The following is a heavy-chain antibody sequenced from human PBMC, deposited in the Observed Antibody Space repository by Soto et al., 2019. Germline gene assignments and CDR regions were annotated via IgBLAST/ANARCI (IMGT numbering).Heavy chain of an antibody. CDR1: GFTFSSYW. CDR3: VTAVRGYNANGDL. J-gene: IGHJ6*01. Sequence: VQLVESGGDLVQPGGSLRLSCVGSGFTFSSYWMGWVRQTPGKGLEWVATIKAAGTEKYYVDSVKGRFTFSRDNAKTSVYLEMNSLRAVDTAVYYCVTAVRGYNANGDLWGQGTRVTVSS. CDR2: IKAAGTEK. D-gene: IGHD5-12*01. V-gene: IGHV3-7*03.